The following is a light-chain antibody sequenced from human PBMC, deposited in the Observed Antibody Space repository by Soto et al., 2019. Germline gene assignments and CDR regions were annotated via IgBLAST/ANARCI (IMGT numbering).Light chain of an antibody. CDR3: QQYNSYPLT. CDR2: EAS. J-gene: IGKJ5*01. V-gene: IGKV1-5*01. Sequence: DIQMTQSPSTLSASVGDRVTITRRPSDSITRWLTWYEQIPGIAPKLQKYEASSLERGVPSRFSGSGSGTEFTLTISGLQPDDSASYYCQQYNSYPLTFGQGT. CDR1: DSITRW.